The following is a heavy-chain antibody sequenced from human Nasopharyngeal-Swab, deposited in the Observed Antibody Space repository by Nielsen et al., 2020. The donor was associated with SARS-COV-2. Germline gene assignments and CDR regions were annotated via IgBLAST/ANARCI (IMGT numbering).Heavy chain of an antibody. V-gene: IGHV1-2*02. Sequence: ASVKVSCKASGGTFSSYDISWVRQAPGQGLEWMGWINPNSGGTNYAQKFQGRVTMTRDTSISTAYMELSRLRSDDTAVYYCARDDLTAYDAFDIWGQGTMVTVSS. CDR3: ARDDLTAYDAFDI. CDR2: INPNSGGT. J-gene: IGHJ3*02. CDR1: GGTFSSYD. D-gene: IGHD7-27*01.